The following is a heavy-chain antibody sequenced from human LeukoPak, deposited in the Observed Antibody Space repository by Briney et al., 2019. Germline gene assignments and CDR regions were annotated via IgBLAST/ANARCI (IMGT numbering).Heavy chain of an antibody. J-gene: IGHJ5*02. V-gene: IGHV1-24*01. CDR3: AQQKAGYSGSPSWFDP. CDR1: GYSLSDLS. CDR2: FNPEHTET. Sequence: ASVKVSCKVSGYSLSDLSLQWVRQAPGQGLEWMGGFNPEHTETIYSQKFQGRVTLTEDTSTDTAYMELSSLRSEGTAMYFCAQQKAGYSGSPSWFDPWGQGTLVTVSS. D-gene: IGHD5-12*01.